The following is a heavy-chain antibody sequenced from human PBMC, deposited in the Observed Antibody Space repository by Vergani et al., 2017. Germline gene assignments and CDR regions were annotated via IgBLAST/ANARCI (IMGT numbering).Heavy chain of an antibody. Sequence: EVQLVESGGGLIQPGGSLRLSCAASGFTVSSNYMSWVRQAPGKGLEWVSVIYSGGSTYYADSVKGRFTISRDNSKNTVYLQMNSLRAEDTAVYYCARDQNYGSGSWGYWGQGTLVTVSS. CDR1: GFTVSSNY. J-gene: IGHJ4*02. CDR2: IYSGGST. D-gene: IGHD3-10*01. V-gene: IGHV3-53*01. CDR3: ARDQNYGSGSWGY.